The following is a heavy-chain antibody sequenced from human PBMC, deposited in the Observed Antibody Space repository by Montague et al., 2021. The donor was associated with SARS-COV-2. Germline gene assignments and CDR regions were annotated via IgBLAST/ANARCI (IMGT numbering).Heavy chain of an antibody. CDR1: GGSITGFS. Sequence: SETLSLTCAVSGGSITGFSWSWVWQPAGKGLEWIVRVTTSGTTNYSPSLRSRVTMSVDTSKNQFSLNLHSVTAADTAIYYCARTPTRPLSLDSWGQGTLVTVSS. V-gene: IGHV4-4*07. D-gene: IGHD6-6*01. J-gene: IGHJ4*02. CDR2: VTTSGTT. CDR3: ARTPTRPLSLDS.